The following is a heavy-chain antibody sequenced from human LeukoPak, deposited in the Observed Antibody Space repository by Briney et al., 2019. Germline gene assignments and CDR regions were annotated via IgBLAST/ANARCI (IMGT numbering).Heavy chain of an antibody. J-gene: IGHJ3*02. CDR1: GGSFSGYY. CDR3: ARGGDYYGSGTHAFDI. D-gene: IGHD3-10*01. V-gene: IGHV4-34*01. Sequence: KPSETLSLTCAVYGGSFSGYYWSWIRQPPGKGLEWIGEINHSGSTNYNPSLKSRVTISVDTSKNQFSLKLSSVTAADTAVYYCARGGDYYGSGTHAFDIWGQGTMVTVSS. CDR2: INHSGST.